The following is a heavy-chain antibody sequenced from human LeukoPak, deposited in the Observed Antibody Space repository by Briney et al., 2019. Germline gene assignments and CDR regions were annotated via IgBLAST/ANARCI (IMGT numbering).Heavy chain of an antibody. J-gene: IGHJ4*02. V-gene: IGHV3-74*01. D-gene: IGHD5-24*01. Sequence: GRSLTPSHAASGFTFSSYWMHWVRQAPGKGLVWVSHINSDGSSRSCADSVKGRFTISRDNAKNTLYLQMNSLRAEDTAVYYCARDTNYGFGYWGQGTLVTVPS. CDR3: ARDTNYGFGY. CDR2: INSDGSSR. CDR1: GFTFSSYW.